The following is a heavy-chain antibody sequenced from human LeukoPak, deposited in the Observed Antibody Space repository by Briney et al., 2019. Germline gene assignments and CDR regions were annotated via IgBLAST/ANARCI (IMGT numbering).Heavy chain of an antibody. CDR2: IYHSGST. V-gene: IGHV4-4*02. CDR1: GGSISSSNW. CDR3: ARHQTTVTTRFDP. J-gene: IGHJ5*02. Sequence: PSQTLSLTCTVSGGSISSSNWWSWVRQPPGKGLEWIGEIYHSGSTNYNPSLKSRVTISVDKSKNQFSLKLSSVTAADTAVYYCARHQTTVTTRFDPWGQGTLVTVSS. D-gene: IGHD4-17*01.